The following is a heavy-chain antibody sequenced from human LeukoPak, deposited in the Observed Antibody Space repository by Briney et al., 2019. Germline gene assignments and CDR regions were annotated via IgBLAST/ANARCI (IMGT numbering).Heavy chain of an antibody. CDR3: AREWYGDYVLDY. J-gene: IGHJ4*02. CDR1: GFTFSSYW. Sequence: GGSLRLSCAASGFTFSSYWMHWVRQAPGKGLVWVSRINSDGSSTSYADSVKGRFTISRDNAKNSLYLQMNSLRAEDTALYYCAREWYGDYVLDYWGQGTLVAVSS. D-gene: IGHD4-17*01. V-gene: IGHV3-74*01. CDR2: INSDGSST.